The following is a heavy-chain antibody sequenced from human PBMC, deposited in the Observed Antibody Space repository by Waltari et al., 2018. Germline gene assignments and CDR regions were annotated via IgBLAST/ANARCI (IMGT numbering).Heavy chain of an antibody. CDR1: GGSISSHY. CDR3: AGGVEYDSSGYYLDY. CDR2: IYYSGST. D-gene: IGHD3-22*01. Sequence: QVQLQESGPGLVKPSETLSLTCTVPGGSISSHYWSWIRQPPGKGLEWIGYIYYSGSTTYTPSLKSRFTISVDTSKNQFSLKRSSVTAADTAVYYCAGGVEYDSSGYYLDYWGQGTLVTVSS. J-gene: IGHJ4*02. V-gene: IGHV4-59*11.